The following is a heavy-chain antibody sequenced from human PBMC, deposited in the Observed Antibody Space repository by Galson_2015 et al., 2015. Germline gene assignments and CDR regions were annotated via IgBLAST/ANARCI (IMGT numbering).Heavy chain of an antibody. CDR2: ISYDGSNK. Sequence: SLRLSCAASGFTFSSYGMHWVRQAPGKGLEWVAVISYDGSNKYYADSVKGRFTISRDNSKNTLYLQMNSLRAEDTAVSYCASLIDYGDPMTIYLPFDYWGQGTLVPVSS. D-gene: IGHD4-17*01. J-gene: IGHJ4*02. CDR1: GFTFSSYG. V-gene: IGHV3-30*03. CDR3: ASLIDYGDPMTIYLPFDY.